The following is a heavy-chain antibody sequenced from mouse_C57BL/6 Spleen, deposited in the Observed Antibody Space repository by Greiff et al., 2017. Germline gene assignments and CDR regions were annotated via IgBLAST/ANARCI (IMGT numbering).Heavy chain of an antibody. D-gene: IGHD2-2*01. CDR3: ARPYGYDNWYFDV. CDR1: GYSITSGYY. V-gene: IGHV3-6*01. CDR2: ISYAGSN. J-gene: IGHJ1*03. Sequence: EVKLVESGPGLVKPSQSLSLTCSVTGYSITSGYYWNWIRQFPGKKLEWMGYISYAGSNTYNQSLNNRISITRDTYKNQFFQKLNSVTTEDTATYNCARPYGYDNWYFDVWGTGTTVTVSS.